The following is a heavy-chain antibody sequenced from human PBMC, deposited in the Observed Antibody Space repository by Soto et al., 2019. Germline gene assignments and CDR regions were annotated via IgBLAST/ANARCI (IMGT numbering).Heavy chain of an antibody. J-gene: IGHJ3*02. V-gene: IGHV1-18*01. Sequence: QVPLVQSGAEVKKPGASVKVSRKASGYTFTSYGISWVRQAPGQGLEWMGWISAYNGNTNYAQKLQGRVTMTTDTSTSTAYMELRSLRSDDTAVYYCARVDYDFWSGRPDAFDIWGQGTMVTVSS. CDR3: ARVDYDFWSGRPDAFDI. CDR1: GYTFTSYG. D-gene: IGHD3-3*01. CDR2: ISAYNGNT.